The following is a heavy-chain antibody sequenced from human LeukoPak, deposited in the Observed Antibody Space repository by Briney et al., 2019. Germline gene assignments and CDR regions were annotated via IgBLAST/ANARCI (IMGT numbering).Heavy chain of an antibody. CDR3: ARDLPFEGVLEWLLEY. CDR1: GGTFSSYA. V-gene: IGHV1-18*01. D-gene: IGHD3-3*01. Sequence: ASVKVSCKASGGTFSSYAISWVRQDPGQGLEWMGWISSYNGKTNYAQRLQGRVTMTTDTSTSTAYMELRSLRSDDTAVYYCARDLPFEGVLEWLLEYWGQGTLVTVSS. CDR2: ISSYNGKT. J-gene: IGHJ1*01.